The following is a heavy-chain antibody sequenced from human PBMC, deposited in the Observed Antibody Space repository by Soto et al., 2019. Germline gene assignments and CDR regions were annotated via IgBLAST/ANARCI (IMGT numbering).Heavy chain of an antibody. J-gene: IGHJ3*02. CDR3: ATYRKFFQI. CDR2: IYNSGST. CDR1: RGYISGGYYS. V-gene: IGHV4-30-2*01. Sequence: SETPSLTCAFSRGYISGGYYSRSWIRQPPGKGLEWIGFIYNSGSTYYNSCLKSRVTISVDRSKNHFFLNLTSVTAADTAVYYCATYRKFFQIWGKGKKVT.